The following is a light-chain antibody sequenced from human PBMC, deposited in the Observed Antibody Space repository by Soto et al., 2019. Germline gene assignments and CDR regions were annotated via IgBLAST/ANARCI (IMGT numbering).Light chain of an antibody. Sequence: DIQMTQSPSSLSASVGDIVTITCRASQGIRNGLVWYQQKPGKAPERLISAASSLQDGVPSRFTGDGSGTEFNLTISGLQHEDFATYDCLQHYSYPLTFGGGTKVEI. V-gene: IGKV1-17*01. CDR2: AAS. J-gene: IGKJ4*02. CDR1: QGIRNG. CDR3: LQHYSYPLT.